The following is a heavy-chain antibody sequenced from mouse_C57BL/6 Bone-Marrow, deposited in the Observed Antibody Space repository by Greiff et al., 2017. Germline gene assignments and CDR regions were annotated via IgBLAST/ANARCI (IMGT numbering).Heavy chain of an antibody. CDR3: ARALITTVVAGDY. Sequence: QVQLQQSGAELARPGASVKLSCKASGYTFTSYGISWVKQRTGQGLEWIGEIYPRSGNTYYNEKFKGKDTLTADKSSSTAYMELRSLTSEDSAVYFCARALITTVVAGDYWGQGTTLTVSS. CDR1: GYTFTSYG. D-gene: IGHD1-1*01. CDR2: IYPRSGNT. V-gene: IGHV1-81*01. J-gene: IGHJ2*01.